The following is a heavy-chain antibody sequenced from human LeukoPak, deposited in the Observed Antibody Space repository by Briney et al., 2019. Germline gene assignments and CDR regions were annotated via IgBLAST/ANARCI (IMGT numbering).Heavy chain of an antibody. CDR1: GFSFSTYN. CDR2: VSSSSSYI. D-gene: IGHD5-12*01. J-gene: IGHJ4*02. CDR3: ARRDIVATIPH. V-gene: IGHV3-21*01. Sequence: GGSLRLSCATSGFSFSTYNMNWVRQAPGKGLEWVSSVSSSSSYIYYSDSVKGRFTISRDNSKNTLYLQMNSLRAEDTAVYYCARRDIVATIPHWGQGTLVTVSS.